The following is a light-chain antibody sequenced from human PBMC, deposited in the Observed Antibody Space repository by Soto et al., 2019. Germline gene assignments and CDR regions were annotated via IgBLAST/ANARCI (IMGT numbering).Light chain of an antibody. CDR1: QSVSSSY. CDR3: QQRSNWPPIT. J-gene: IGKJ5*01. Sequence: EIVFSESQCILSFSTFERATLSRRAIQSVSSSYLAWYQQKPGQAPRLLIYDASNRATGIPARFSGSGSGTDLTLTISSREPEDFAVYYCQQRSNWPPITFGQGTRLEIK. V-gene: IGKV3-11*01. CDR2: DAS.